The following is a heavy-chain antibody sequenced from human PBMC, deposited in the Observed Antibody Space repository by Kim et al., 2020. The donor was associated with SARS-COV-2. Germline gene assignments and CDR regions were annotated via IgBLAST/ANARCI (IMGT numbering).Heavy chain of an antibody. V-gene: IGHV3-23*01. Sequence: GGSLRLFCAASGFTFSSYAMSWVRQAPGKGLEWVSAISGSGGSTYYADSVKGRFTIYRDNSKNTLYLQMNSLRAEDTAVYYCAKAPNAYYYYYGMDVWGQGTTVTVSS. CDR2: ISGSGGST. J-gene: IGHJ6*02. CDR1: GFTFSSYA. CDR3: AKAPNAYYYYYGMDV.